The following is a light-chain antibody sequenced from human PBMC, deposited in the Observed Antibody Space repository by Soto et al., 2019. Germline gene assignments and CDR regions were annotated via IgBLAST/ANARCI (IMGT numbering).Light chain of an antibody. CDR1: QSISRY. V-gene: IGKV3-11*01. CDR2: DAS. Sequence: EIVLTQSPATLSLSPGDRATLSCRASQSISRYLAWYQQKPGQAPRLLIYDASNRATGIPARFSGSGSGTDFALTISSLEPEDFAIYYCQQRSDWPLTFGGGTKVDIK. CDR3: QQRSDWPLT. J-gene: IGKJ4*01.